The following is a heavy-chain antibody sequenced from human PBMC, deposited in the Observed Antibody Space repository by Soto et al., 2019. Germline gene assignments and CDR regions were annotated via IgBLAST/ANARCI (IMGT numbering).Heavy chain of an antibody. V-gene: IGHV4-4*07. CDR1: GGAISGYY. CDR3: ARGQRFSDSFDP. D-gene: IGHD3-3*01. CDR2: IYSSGGT. Sequence: SETLSLTCTVSGGAISGYYWTWIRQSAGKGLEWIGRIYSSGGTKYNPSLQSRVTMSLDTSKNQFSLRLSSVTAADTAVYYCARGQRFSDSFDPWGQGTFVTVSP. J-gene: IGHJ5*02.